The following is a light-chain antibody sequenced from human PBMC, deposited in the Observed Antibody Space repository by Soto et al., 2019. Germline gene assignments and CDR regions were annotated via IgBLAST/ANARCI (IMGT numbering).Light chain of an antibody. Sequence: DIQLTQSPSTLSASIGDRVTITCRASRGISRSLAWYQQKPGKAPKFLIYDASTLESGVPSRFSGGGSGAEFTLTISCLQPDVFAIYFCQQYSDYWTFGPGTRVEVK. CDR3: QQYSDYWT. CDR1: RGISRS. CDR2: DAS. J-gene: IGKJ1*01. V-gene: IGKV1-5*01.